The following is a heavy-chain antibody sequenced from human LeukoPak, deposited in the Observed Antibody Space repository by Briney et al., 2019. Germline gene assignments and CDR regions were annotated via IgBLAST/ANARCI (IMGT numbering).Heavy chain of an antibody. CDR1: GFTFSSYA. CDR2: ISWDGGST. J-gene: IGHJ4*02. D-gene: IGHD5-18*01. Sequence: GGSLRLSCAASGFTFSSYAMSLVRQAPGKGLEWVSLISWDGGSTYYADSVKGRFTISRDNSKNSLYLQMNSLRTEDTALYYCAKGVDTAMVPLDYWGQGTLVTVSS. V-gene: IGHV3-43*01. CDR3: AKGVDTAMVPLDY.